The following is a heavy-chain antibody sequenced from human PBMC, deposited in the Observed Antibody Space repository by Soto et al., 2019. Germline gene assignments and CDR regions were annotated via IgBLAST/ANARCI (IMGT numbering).Heavy chain of an antibody. J-gene: IGHJ3*02. Sequence: QITLKESGPPLVKPTQTLTLTCTFSGFSLSTSGVGVGWIRQPPGKALEWLALIYWDDDKRYSPSLKSRLTITKDTSKNQVVLTMTNMDPVDTATYYCAHSQPTIFGGLTAFDIWGQGTMVTVSS. CDR2: IYWDDDK. V-gene: IGHV2-5*02. CDR1: GFSLSTSGVG. CDR3: AHSQPTIFGGLTAFDI. D-gene: IGHD3-3*01.